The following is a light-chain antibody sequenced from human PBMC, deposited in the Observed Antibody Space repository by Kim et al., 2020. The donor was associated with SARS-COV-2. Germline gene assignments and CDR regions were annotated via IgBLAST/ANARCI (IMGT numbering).Light chain of an antibody. V-gene: IGLV2-11*01. Sequence: GQLVTISCAGTGNDVGGYNSVSWYQQHPGKAPKLIIYDVNRRPSGVPDRFSASKSANTASLSISGLQPEDEADYYCCSHAGAYTYVFGSGTEVTVL. J-gene: IGLJ1*01. CDR3: CSHAGAYTYV. CDR2: DVN. CDR1: GNDVGGYNS.